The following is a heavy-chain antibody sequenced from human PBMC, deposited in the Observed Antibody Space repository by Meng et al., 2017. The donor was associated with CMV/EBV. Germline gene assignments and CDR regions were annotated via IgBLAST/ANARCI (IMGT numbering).Heavy chain of an antibody. D-gene: IGHD1-26*01. CDR2: ISYDESNK. CDR1: GFTFSTYA. CDR3: ARGLESGTQRGFFDC. Sequence: GGSLRLSCAASGFTFSTYAMHWVRQAPGKGLEWVAVISYDESNKYYADPVKGRFTISRDNSKNTLYLQMSSLRAEDTTVYYCARGLESGTQRGFFDCWGQGTLVTVSS. J-gene: IGHJ4*02. V-gene: IGHV3-30*04.